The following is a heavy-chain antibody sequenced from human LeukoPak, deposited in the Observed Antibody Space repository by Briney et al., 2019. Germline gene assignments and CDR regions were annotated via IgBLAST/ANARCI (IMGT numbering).Heavy chain of an antibody. Sequence: SCKASGGTFSSDAMHWVRQAPGKGLEYVSAIVSNGGNTYYADSVRGRFTISRDNSKDTVYLQMGSLRPEDTAVYYCARGGYYAASDIWGQGALVTVSS. J-gene: IGHJ4*02. D-gene: IGHD3-3*01. V-gene: IGHV3-64*02. CDR1: GGTFSSDA. CDR3: ARGGYYAASDI. CDR2: IVSNGGNT.